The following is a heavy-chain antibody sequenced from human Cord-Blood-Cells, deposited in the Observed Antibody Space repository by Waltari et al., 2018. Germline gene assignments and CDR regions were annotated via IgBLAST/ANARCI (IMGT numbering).Heavy chain of an antibody. CDR2: SIPILGIA. CDR1: GGTFSSYA. Sequence: QVQLVQSGAEVKKPGSSVKVSCKASGGTFSSYAISWVRQAPGQGLEWMGGSIPILGIANYAQKFQGSVTITADESTSTAYMELSSLRSEDTAVYYCASAVAGTVWYFDLWGRGTLVTVSS. V-gene: IGHV1-69*04. D-gene: IGHD6-19*01. J-gene: IGHJ2*01. CDR3: ASAVAGTVWYFDL.